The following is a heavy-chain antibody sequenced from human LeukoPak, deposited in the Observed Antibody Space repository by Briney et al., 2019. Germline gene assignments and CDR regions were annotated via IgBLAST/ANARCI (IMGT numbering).Heavy chain of an antibody. CDR1: GYTLTSYA. V-gene: IGHV1-3*03. CDR2: INAGNGNT. D-gene: IGHD3-3*02. CDR3: ARSPYSSISDNWFDP. J-gene: IGHJ5*02. Sequence: ASVKVSCKASGYTLTSYAMHWVRQAPGQRLEWMGWINAGNGNTKYSQEFQGRVTITRDTSASTAYMELSSLRSEDMAVYYCARSPYSSISDNWFDPWGQGTLVTVSS.